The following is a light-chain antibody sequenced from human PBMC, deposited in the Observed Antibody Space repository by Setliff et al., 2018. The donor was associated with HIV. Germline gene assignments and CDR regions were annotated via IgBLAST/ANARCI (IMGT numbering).Light chain of an antibody. CDR1: SSNIGSNT. CDR2: SDN. CDR3: AAWDDSLNGYV. J-gene: IGLJ1*01. V-gene: IGLV1-44*01. Sequence: QSVLTQPPLASGTPGQGLTISCSGSSSNIGSNTVNWYQHLPGLAPKLLIYSDNRRPSVVPDRFSGSKSGTSASLAISGLQSEDEADYYCAAWDDSLNGYVFGTGTKVTVL.